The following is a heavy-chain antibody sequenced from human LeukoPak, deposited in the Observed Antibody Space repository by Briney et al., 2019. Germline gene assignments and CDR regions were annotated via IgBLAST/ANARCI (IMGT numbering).Heavy chain of an antibody. V-gene: IGHV3-48*03. CDR1: GFTFSSYE. Sequence: GGSLRLSRAASGFTFSSYEMNWVRQAPGKGLEWVSYISSSGSTIYYADSVKGRFTISRDNAKNSLYLQMNSLRAEDTAVYYCARNTNYYGSGSYLVWGKGTTVTVSS. CDR2: ISSSGSTI. D-gene: IGHD3-10*01. CDR3: ARNTNYYGSGSYLV. J-gene: IGHJ6*04.